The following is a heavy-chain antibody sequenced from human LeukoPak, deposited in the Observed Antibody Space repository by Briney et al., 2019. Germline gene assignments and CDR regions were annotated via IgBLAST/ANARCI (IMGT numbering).Heavy chain of an antibody. V-gene: IGHV4-39*01. CDR2: IYYSGST. D-gene: IGHD3-10*01. Sequence: SETLSLTCTVSGGSISSSSYYWGWIRQPPGKGLEWIGSIYYSGSTYYNPSLKSRVTISVDTSKNQFSLKLSSVTAADTAVYYYARLNDRDYYRSGSYYSDYWGQGTLVTVSS. J-gene: IGHJ4*02. CDR1: GGSISSSSYY. CDR3: ARLNDRDYYRSGSYYSDY.